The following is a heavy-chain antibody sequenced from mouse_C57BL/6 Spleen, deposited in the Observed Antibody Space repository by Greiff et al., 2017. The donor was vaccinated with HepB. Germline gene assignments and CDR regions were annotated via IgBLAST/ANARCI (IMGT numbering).Heavy chain of an antibody. V-gene: IGHV14-1*01. D-gene: IGHD1-1*01. CDR3: TTNYGSRVPYYFDY. CDR1: GFNIKDYY. J-gene: IGHJ2*01. CDR2: IDPEDGDT. Sequence: VQLQQSGAELVRPGASVKLSCTASGFNIKDYYMHWVKQSPEQGLEWIGRIDPEDGDTEYAPKFQGKATMTADTSSNTAYLQLSSLTSEDTAVYYCTTNYGSRVPYYFDYWGQGTTLTVSS.